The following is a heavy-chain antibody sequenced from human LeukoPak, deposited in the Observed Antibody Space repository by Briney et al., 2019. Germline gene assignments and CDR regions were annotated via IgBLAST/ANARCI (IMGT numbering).Heavy chain of an antibody. Sequence: GGSLRLSCAVSEFSFSRFGMTWVRQAPGKGLEWVSSISSSSSDIYYVDSVKGRFTISSDNSKNSLYLQMNSLRAEDTAVYYCATGYSGYHSNYYYMDVWGKGTTVTVSS. CDR2: ISSSSSDI. CDR1: EFSFSRFG. D-gene: IGHD5-12*01. J-gene: IGHJ6*03. V-gene: IGHV3-21*01. CDR3: ATGYSGYHSNYYYMDV.